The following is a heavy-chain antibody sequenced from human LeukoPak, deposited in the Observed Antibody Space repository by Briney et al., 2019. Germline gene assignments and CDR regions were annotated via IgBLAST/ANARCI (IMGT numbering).Heavy chain of an antibody. J-gene: IGHJ4*02. Sequence: GGSLRLSCAASGFTFNDYGLSWVRQAPGKGLEWVSNINWNGGSTGYADSVKGRFTISRDNAKNPLYLQMNSLRAEDTALYYCARGAGYNYPYYFDYWGQGTLVTVSS. CDR3: ARGAGYNYPYYFDY. CDR2: INWNGGST. V-gene: IGHV3-20*04. D-gene: IGHD5-24*01. CDR1: GFTFNDYG.